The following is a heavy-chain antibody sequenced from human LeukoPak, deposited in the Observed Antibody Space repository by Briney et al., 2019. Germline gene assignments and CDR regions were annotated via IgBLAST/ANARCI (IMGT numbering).Heavy chain of an antibody. Sequence: ASVKVSCKASGYTFTDFYMHWVRQAPGQGLEWMGRINPNTGGTDYSQKFQGRVTMTRDTSISTAYVELSSLRSDDTAVFYCATAAGEVPTGTGSFDVWGQGTVVTVSS. CDR3: ATAAGEVPTGTGSFDV. D-gene: IGHD3/OR15-3a*01. CDR2: INPNTGGT. V-gene: IGHV1-2*06. CDR1: GYTFTDFY. J-gene: IGHJ3*01.